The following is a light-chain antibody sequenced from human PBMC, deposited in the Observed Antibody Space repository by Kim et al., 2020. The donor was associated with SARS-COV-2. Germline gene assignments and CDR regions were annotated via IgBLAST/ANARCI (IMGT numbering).Light chain of an antibody. CDR3: QQYGRPPLT. J-gene: IGKJ4*01. CDR1: QNVDSSY. CDR2: ASS. V-gene: IGKV3-20*01. Sequence: EIVLTQSPGTLSLSPGERATLSCRASQNVDSSYLVWYQQKPGQAPRLLISASSRRASGIPDRFSGSGYGTDFTLTISRLEPEDFAVYFCQQYGRPPLTFGGGTKLEIK.